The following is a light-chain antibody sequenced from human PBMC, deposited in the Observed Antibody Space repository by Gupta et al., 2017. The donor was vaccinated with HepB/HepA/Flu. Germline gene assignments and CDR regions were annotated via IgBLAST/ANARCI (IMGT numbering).Light chain of an antibody. CDR2: SND. J-gene: IGLJ2*01. CDR1: HSNIGDNA. Sequence: QSVLTQPPSASGTPGQRVTISCSGGHSNIGDNAVDWYQQLPGTAPKLHIYSNDERPSGVPDRFSGSKSGTSASLAISGLQSEDEADYHCAAWDNSLNGPVFGGGTKLTVL. V-gene: IGLV1-44*01. CDR3: AAWDNSLNGPV.